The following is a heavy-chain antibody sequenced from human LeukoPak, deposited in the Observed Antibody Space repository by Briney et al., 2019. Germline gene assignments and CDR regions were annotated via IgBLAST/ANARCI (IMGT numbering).Heavy chain of an antibody. CDR2: ISSDGSNT. CDR3: AREQRRYDFWSGYYAAGGYYYGMDV. J-gene: IGHJ6*02. V-gene: IGHV3-30*03. D-gene: IGHD3-3*01. CDR1: GFTFSTYG. Sequence: PGGSLRLSCAASGFTFSTYGMHWVRRAPGKGLEWVGVISSDGSNTYYADSVKGRLTISRDNSKDTLYLQMNSLGAEDTAMYYCAREQRRYDFWSGYYAAGGYYYGMDVWGQGTTVTVSS.